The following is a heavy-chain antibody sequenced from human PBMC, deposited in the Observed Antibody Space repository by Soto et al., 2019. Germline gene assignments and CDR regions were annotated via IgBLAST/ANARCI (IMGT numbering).Heavy chain of an antibody. J-gene: IGHJ1*01. CDR3: ARELIVGPAEYFQH. Sequence: EVQLVDSGGALVQPGGSLRLSCAVSGFTFSNSWMSWVRQTPGKGLEWVANINQDGSEKYYLDSVKGRFTISRDNAKNSLYLQMKSLRVEDTAVYYCARELIVGPAEYFQHWGQGTLVTVSS. CDR2: INQDGSEK. D-gene: IGHD1-26*01. V-gene: IGHV3-7*01. CDR1: GFTFSNSW.